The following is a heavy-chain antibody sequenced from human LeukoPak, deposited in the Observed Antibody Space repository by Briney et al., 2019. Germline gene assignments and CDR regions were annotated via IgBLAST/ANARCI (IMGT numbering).Heavy chain of an antibody. CDR2: IYYSGST. D-gene: IGHD1-26*01. CDR1: GGSISSYY. Sequence: PSETLSLTXTVSGGSISSYYWSWIRQPPGKGLEWIGYIYYSGSTNYNPSLKSRVTISVDTSKNQFSLKLSSVTAADTAVYYCARIRGSYEKDAFDIWGQGTMVTVSS. V-gene: IGHV4-59*01. CDR3: ARIRGSYEKDAFDI. J-gene: IGHJ3*02.